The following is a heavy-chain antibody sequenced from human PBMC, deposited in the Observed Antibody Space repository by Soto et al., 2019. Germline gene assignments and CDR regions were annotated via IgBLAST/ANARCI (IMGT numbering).Heavy chain of an antibody. Sequence: EVQLVESGGGLVKPGGSLRLSCAASGFTFSSYSMNWVRQAPGKGLEWVSSISSSGSYIYYADSVKGRFTISRDNAKNSLYLQMNRLRAEDTAVYYCARDRRDGYNFDYWGQGTLATVSS. CDR1: GFTFSSYS. D-gene: IGHD5-12*01. CDR3: ARDRRDGYNFDY. V-gene: IGHV3-21*01. J-gene: IGHJ4*02. CDR2: ISSSGSYI.